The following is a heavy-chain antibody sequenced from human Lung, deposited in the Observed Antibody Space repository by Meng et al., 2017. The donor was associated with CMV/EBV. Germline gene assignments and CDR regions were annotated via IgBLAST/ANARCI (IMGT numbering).Heavy chain of an antibody. J-gene: IGHJ4*02. Sequence: ASVXVSXKASGYTFTGYYINWVRQGPGQGLEWMGRINPNTGGTNYPQKFQDRVTITRDTSISTAYMDLSRLRSDDTAVYYCARVYYGTSGSYHYFDFWGQGXLVTVSS. D-gene: IGHD3-22*01. CDR2: INPNTGGT. CDR1: GYTFTGYY. CDR3: ARVYYGTSGSYHYFDF. V-gene: IGHV1-2*02.